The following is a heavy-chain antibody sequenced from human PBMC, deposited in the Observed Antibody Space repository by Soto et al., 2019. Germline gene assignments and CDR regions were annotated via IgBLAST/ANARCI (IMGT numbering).Heavy chain of an antibody. CDR3: ARRNLGYCSGGSFYDLVWYFDL. J-gene: IGHJ2*01. V-gene: IGHV4-39*01. Sequence: QLQLQESGPGLVKPSETLSLTCTVSGGSISSSSYYWGWIRQPPGKGLEWIGSIYYSGSTYYNPSLKSRVTISVDTSKNQCSLKLISVTAADTAVYYCARRNLGYCSGGSFYDLVWYFDLWGRGTLVTVSS. CDR1: GGSISSSSYY. D-gene: IGHD2-15*01. CDR2: IYYSGST.